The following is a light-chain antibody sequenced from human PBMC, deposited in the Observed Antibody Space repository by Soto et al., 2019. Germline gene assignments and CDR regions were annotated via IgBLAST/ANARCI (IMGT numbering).Light chain of an antibody. CDR2: DVT. CDR1: SSDIGLYNY. CDR3: TSYTNSNTLI. V-gene: IGLV2-14*01. J-gene: IGLJ2*01. Sequence: QSALTQPASVSGSPGQSVTISCTGTSSDIGLYNYVSWYQQHPAKAPKLMVYDVTHRPSGVSNHFSGSKSGNTASLTISGLLVEYEADYYCTSYTNSNTLIFGGGTKLTVL.